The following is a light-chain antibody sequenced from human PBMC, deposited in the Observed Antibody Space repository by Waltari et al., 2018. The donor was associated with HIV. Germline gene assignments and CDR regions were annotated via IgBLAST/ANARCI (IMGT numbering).Light chain of an antibody. CDR1: ALPKKY. J-gene: IGLJ2*01. V-gene: IGLV3-10*01. CDR3: YSTDSSGNPS. CDR2: EDS. Sequence: SYELTQPPSVSVSPGQTARITCSGDALPKKYAYWYQQKSGQAPVLVIYEDSKRPSGSPECFSGSSAGTMATLTISGAQVEDEADYYFYSTDSSGNPSFGGGTKLTVL.